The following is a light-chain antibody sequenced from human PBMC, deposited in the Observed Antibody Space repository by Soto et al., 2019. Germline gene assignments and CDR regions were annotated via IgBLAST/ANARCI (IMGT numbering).Light chain of an antibody. CDR1: QSVSSSY. J-gene: IGKJ1*01. CDR2: GAS. Sequence: EIVLTQSPGTLSLSPGERATLSCRASQSVSSSYLAWYQQNPGQAPRLLIYGASSRATGIPDRFSGSGSGTEFTLTISSLQPDDFATYYCKHYGSYPETFGQGTKVDIK. V-gene: IGKV3-20*01. CDR3: KHYGSYPET.